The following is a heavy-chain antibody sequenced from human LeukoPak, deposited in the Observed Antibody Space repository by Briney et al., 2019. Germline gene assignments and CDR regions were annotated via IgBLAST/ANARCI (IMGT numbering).Heavy chain of an antibody. CDR2: ISAYNGNT. V-gene: IGHV1-18*01. CDR1: GYTFTSYG. D-gene: IGHD3-9*01. Sequence: ASVKVSCKASGYTFTSYGISWVRQAPGQGLEWMGWISAYNGNTNYAQKLQGRVTMTTDTSTSTAYMELRSLGSDDTAVYYCARDVSYDILTGLGDAFDIWGQGTMVTVSS. J-gene: IGHJ3*02. CDR3: ARDVSYDILTGLGDAFDI.